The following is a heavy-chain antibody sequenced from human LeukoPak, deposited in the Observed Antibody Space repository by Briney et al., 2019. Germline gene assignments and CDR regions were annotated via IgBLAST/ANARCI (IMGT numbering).Heavy chain of an antibody. J-gene: IGHJ6*02. V-gene: IGHV3-13*01. D-gene: IGHD6-13*01. CDR1: GFTFSSYD. CDR3: ARGSSSWWGYYGMDV. Sequence: GGSLRLSCVASGFTFSSYDMHWVRQATGKGLEWVSAIGTAGDTYYPGSVKGRFTISRENAKNSLYLQMNSLRAGDTAVYYCARGSSSWWGYYGMDVWGQGTTVTVSS. CDR2: IGTAGDT.